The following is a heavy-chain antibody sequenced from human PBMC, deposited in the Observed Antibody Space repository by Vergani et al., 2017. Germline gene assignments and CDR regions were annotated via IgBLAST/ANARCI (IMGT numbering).Heavy chain of an antibody. Sequence: QVQLVESGGGVVQPGRSLRLSCPASLFIFSSYLLHCVRQAPAKGLEWVAVISYDGSNTYYADSVKGRFTISRDKSKNTLYLQMNSLRDEDTDVYYCESGGAQSRYCSSTICYTVSDYWGQGTLVTVSS. J-gene: IGHJ4*02. CDR2: ISYDGSNT. CDR1: LFIFSSYL. V-gene: IGHV3-33*01. CDR3: ESGGAQSRYCSSTICYTVSDY. D-gene: IGHD2-2*02.